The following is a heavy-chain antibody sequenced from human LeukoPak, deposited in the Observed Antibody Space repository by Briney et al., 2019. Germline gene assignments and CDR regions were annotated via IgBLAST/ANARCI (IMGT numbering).Heavy chain of an antibody. V-gene: IGHV1-18*01. CDR3: ARVGSTVTTLFDP. Sequence: ASVKVSCKASGYTLSSYGITWVRQAPGQGLEWMGWMSGYNGNANYAQTFQGRVTMTTDASRSTAYMELRSLRFDDTAMYYCARVGSTVTTLFDPWGQGTLVTVSS. CDR2: MSGYNGNA. CDR1: GYTLSSYG. J-gene: IGHJ5*02. D-gene: IGHD4-17*01.